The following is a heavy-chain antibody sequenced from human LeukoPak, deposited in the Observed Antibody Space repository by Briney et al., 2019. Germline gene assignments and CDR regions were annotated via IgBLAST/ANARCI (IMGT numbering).Heavy chain of an antibody. D-gene: IGHD3-3*01. CDR1: GGSISSYY. CDR3: ARYYDFWSGMNWFDP. Sequence: KPSETLSFTCTVSGGSISSYYWSWIRQPPGKGLEWIGYIYYSGSTNYNPSLKSRVTISVDTSKNQFSLKLSSVTAADTAVYYCARYYDFWSGMNWFDPWGQGTLVTVSS. CDR2: IYYSGST. V-gene: IGHV4-59*01. J-gene: IGHJ5*02.